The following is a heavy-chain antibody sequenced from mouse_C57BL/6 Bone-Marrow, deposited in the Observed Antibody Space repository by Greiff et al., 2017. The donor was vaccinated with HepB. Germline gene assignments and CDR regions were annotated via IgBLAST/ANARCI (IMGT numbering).Heavy chain of an antibody. J-gene: IGHJ2*01. CDR2: IYPRDGST. Sequence: VQLQQSDAELVKPGASVRISCKVSGYTFTDHTIHWMKQRPEQGLEWIGYIYPRDGSTKYNEKFKGKATLTADKSSSTAYMQLNSLTSEDSAVYFCAREDYGSSYDFDYWGQGTTLTVSS. D-gene: IGHD1-1*01. V-gene: IGHV1-78*01. CDR1: GYTFTDHT. CDR3: AREDYGSSYDFDY.